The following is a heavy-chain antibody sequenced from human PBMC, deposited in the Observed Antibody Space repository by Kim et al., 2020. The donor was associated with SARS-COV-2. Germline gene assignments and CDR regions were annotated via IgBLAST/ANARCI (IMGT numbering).Heavy chain of an antibody. D-gene: IGHD2-21*02. CDR2: IIPIFGTA. V-gene: IGHV1-69*13. Sequence: SVKVSCKASGGTFSSYAISWVRQAPGQGLEWMGGIIPIFGTANYAQKFQGRVTITADESTSTAYMELSSLRSEDTAVYYCARDGGNSDAFDIWGQGTMVTVSS. CDR1: GGTFSSYA. J-gene: IGHJ3*02. CDR3: ARDGGNSDAFDI.